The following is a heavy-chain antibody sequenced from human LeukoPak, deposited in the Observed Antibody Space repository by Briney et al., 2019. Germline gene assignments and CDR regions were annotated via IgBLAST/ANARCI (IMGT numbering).Heavy chain of an antibody. Sequence: SETLSLTCTVSGGSISSSSYYWGWIRQPPGKGLEWIGSIYYSGSTYYNPSLKSRVTISVDTSKNQFSLKLRSVTAADTAVYYCARHPCSGGSCPLDYYCYYGMDVWGQGTTVTVSS. V-gene: IGHV4-39*01. CDR3: ARHPCSGGSCPLDYYCYYGMDV. CDR2: IYYSGST. D-gene: IGHD2-15*01. CDR1: GGSISSSSYY. J-gene: IGHJ6*02.